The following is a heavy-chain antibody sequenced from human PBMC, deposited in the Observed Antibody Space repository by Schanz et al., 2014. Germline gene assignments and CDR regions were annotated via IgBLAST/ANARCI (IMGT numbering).Heavy chain of an antibody. Sequence: QVQLVESGGCLVRPGGSLRLSCVASGFNFGHYGINWVRQAPGKGLEWVAFIRYDGSKQEYGEFAKGRFAISRDNIASSLFLQMNSLRAEDSAVYYCARGLIVGDGQHFYFSYGLDVWGQGTTVTVSS. CDR1: GFNFGHYG. D-gene: IGHD1-26*01. CDR3: ARGLIVGDGQHFYFSYGLDV. CDR2: IRYDGSKQ. J-gene: IGHJ6*02. V-gene: IGHV3-33*02.